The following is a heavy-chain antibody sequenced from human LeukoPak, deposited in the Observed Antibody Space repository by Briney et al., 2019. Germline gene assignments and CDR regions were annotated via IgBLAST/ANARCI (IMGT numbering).Heavy chain of an antibody. V-gene: IGHV1-3*01. J-gene: IGHJ4*02. D-gene: IGHD3-22*01. CDR3: ARAGLFGETVVVIGLDY. CDR2: INAGNGNT. CDR1: GYTFTSYA. Sequence: GASVKVSCKASGYTFTSYAMHWVRQAPGQRLEWMGWINAGNGNTKYSQKFQGRVTITRDTSASTAYMELSSLRSEDTAVYYCARAGLFGETVVVIGLDYWGQGTLVTVSS.